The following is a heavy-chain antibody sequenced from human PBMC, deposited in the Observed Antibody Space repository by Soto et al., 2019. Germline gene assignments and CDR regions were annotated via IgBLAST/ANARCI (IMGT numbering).Heavy chain of an antibody. V-gene: IGHV4-59*01. J-gene: IGHJ3*02. Sequence: QVQLQESGPGLVKPSETLSVTCSVSGGSISSNEWSWIRQSPGKGLEWIGYVFYRGRTRYNPSLKSRVFISVDTSRNQFSLKLSSVTAADTAVYYCAKNMEQDLWAFNIWGQGTMVTVSS. CDR3: AKNMEQDLWAFNI. CDR1: GGSISSNE. D-gene: IGHD2-21*01. CDR2: VFYRGRT.